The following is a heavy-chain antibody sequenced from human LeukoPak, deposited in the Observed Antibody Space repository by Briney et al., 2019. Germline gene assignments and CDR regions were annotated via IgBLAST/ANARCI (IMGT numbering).Heavy chain of an antibody. CDR1: GFIFSNYA. D-gene: IGHD3-10*02. J-gene: IGHJ6*04. V-gene: IGHV3-23*01. CDR2: MSHSGGST. CDR3: AELGITMIGGV. Sequence: GGSLRLSCAASGFIFSNYAMTWVRQGPGRGLEWVSIMSHSGGSTYYADSVKGRFTISRDNSKNTVYLQMNSLRAEDTAVYYCAELGITMIGGVWGKGTTVTISS.